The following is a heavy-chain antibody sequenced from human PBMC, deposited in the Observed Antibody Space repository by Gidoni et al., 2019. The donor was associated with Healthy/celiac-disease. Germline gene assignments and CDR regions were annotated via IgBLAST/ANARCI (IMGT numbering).Heavy chain of an antibody. Sequence: QVQLVESGGGVVQPGRSLRLSCAAPGFTFSSYGMHWVRQAPGKGLEWVAVIWYDGSNKYYADSVKGRFTISRDNSKNTLYLQMNSLRAEDTAVYYCATVPAVAGTSWAFDYWGQGTLVTVSS. CDR2: IWYDGSNK. CDR3: ATVPAVAGTSWAFDY. CDR1: GFTFSSYG. D-gene: IGHD6-19*01. J-gene: IGHJ4*02. V-gene: IGHV3-33*01.